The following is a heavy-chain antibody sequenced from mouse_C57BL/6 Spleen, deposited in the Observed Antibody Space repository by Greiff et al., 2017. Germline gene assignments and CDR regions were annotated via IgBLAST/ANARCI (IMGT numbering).Heavy chain of an antibody. V-gene: IGHV1-15*01. J-gene: IGHJ4*01. CDR3: TRGGFITTVPLTMDD. CDR1: GYTFTDYE. CDR2: IDPETGGT. Sequence: SGAELVRPGASVTLSCKASGYTFTDYEMHWVKQTPVHGLEWIGAIDPETGGTAYNQKFKGKAILTADKSSSTAYMELRSLTSEDSAVYYGTRGGFITTVPLTMDDWGQGTSVTVSS. D-gene: IGHD1-1*01.